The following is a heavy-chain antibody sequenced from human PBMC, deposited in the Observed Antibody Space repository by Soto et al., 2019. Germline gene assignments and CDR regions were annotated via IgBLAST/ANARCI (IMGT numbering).Heavy chain of an antibody. V-gene: IGHV3-30-3*01. CDR1: GFTFSHNA. CDR2: ISFDGSNY. J-gene: IGHJ4*02. D-gene: IGHD3-16*01. CDR3: ARSPARRLGGFDS. Sequence: QVQLVESGGGVVQPGRSLRLSCAASGFTFSHNAMNWVRQAPGKGLEWVAVISFDGSNYYYTDSVKGRFTVSRDNSKNTMYLQMNSLRAEDTAVYYCARSPARRLGGFDSWGPGTLVTVSS.